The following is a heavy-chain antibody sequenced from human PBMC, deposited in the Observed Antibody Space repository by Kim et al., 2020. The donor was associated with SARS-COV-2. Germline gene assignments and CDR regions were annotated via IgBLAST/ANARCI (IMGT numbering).Heavy chain of an antibody. CDR3: VFGGYTYFYMGV. J-gene: IGHJ6*03. Sequence: GGSLRLSCAASGFIFSNYALSWVRQAPGKGLEWVSGISDSGDNTYYADSVKGRFTFSRDNSKNTLYLQMNSLRVEDTAVYYCVFGGYTYFYMGVWGKGTT. V-gene: IGHV3-23*01. D-gene: IGHD2-2*02. CDR1: GFIFSNYA. CDR2: ISDSGDNT.